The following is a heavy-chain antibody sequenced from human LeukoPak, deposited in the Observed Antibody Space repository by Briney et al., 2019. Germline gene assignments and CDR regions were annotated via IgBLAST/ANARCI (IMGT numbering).Heavy chain of an antibody. J-gene: IGHJ4*02. CDR2: ISISGSKT. D-gene: IGHD4-17*01. V-gene: IGHV3-23*01. Sequence: QAGGSLRLSCAASEFDFSSHAMTWVRQAPGKGLEWVSAISISGSKTYYADSVKGRFTISRDNSKNTLYLQMNSLRAEDTAVYYCASEIRPNDYWGQGTQVTVSS. CDR1: EFDFSSHA. CDR3: ASEIRPNDY.